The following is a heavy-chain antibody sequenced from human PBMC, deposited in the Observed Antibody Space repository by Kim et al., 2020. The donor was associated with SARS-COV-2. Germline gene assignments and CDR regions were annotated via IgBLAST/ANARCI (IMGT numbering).Heavy chain of an antibody. V-gene: IGHV3-15*01. Sequence: GGSLRLSCAASGFTFSNAWMSWVRQAPGKGLEWVGRIKSKTDGGTTDYAAPVKGRFTISRDDSKNTLYLQMNSLKTEDTAVYYCTTDPYCSGGSCSEYWGQGTLVTVSS. CDR3: TTDPYCSGGSCSEY. CDR2: IKSKTDGGTT. CDR1: GFTFSNAW. J-gene: IGHJ4*02. D-gene: IGHD2-15*01.